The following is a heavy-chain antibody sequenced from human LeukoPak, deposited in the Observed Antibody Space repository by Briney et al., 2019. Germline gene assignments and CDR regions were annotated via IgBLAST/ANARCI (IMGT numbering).Heavy chain of an antibody. J-gene: IGHJ2*01. CDR1: GYRFTHYW. CDR2: FYPDDSDT. V-gene: IGHV5-51*01. CDR3: ARRLVILHWYFDL. D-gene: IGHD2-21*01. Sequence: GESLKIPCKGPGYRFTHYWIGWARQIPGKGLEWMGIFYPDDSDTRYSSSFRGQVTMSVDKSISTDYLQWSSLKAEDTAMYCCARRLVILHWYFDLWGRGTLVTVSS.